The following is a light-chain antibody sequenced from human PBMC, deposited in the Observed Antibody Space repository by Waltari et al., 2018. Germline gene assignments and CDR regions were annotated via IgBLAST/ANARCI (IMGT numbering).Light chain of an antibody. Sequence: QSALTQPASVSGSPGQSISISCTGTSIDIGHYDYFPWYQQHPGKAPNMMIYNVSPRPSGVSNRFSGSKSGNTASLIISGLQSEDEGDYYCSSYSGTNTRVIFGGGTKLTVL. V-gene: IGLV2-14*03. J-gene: IGLJ2*01. CDR2: NVS. CDR1: SIDIGHYDY. CDR3: SSYSGTNTRVI.